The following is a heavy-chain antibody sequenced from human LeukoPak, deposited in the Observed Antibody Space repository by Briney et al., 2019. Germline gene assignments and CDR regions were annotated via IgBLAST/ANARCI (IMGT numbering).Heavy chain of an antibody. V-gene: IGHV3-74*01. J-gene: IGHJ4*02. D-gene: IGHD3-10*01. CDR3: ARVVTMVRAFDY. CDR2: ISSDGSST. Sequence: GGSLRLSCAASGFTFSTYGMHWVRQAPGKGLEYVSAISSDGSSTSYADSVKGRFTISRDNAKNTLYLQMNSLRAGDTAVYYCARVVTMVRAFDYWGQGTLVTVSS. CDR1: GFTFSTYG.